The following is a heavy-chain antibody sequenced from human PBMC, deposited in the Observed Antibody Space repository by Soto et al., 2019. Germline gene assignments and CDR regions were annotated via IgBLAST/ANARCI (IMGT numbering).Heavy chain of an antibody. Sequence: ASVKVSCKASGYTFTSYGISWVRQAPGQGLEWMGWISADDGNTNYAQKLQGRVTMTEDTSTDTAYMELSSLRSEDTAVYYCATSEELSLLGAFDIWGQGTMVTVSS. D-gene: IGHD3-16*02. J-gene: IGHJ3*02. CDR3: ATSEELSLLGAFDI. V-gene: IGHV1-18*01. CDR1: GYTFTSYG. CDR2: ISADDGNT.